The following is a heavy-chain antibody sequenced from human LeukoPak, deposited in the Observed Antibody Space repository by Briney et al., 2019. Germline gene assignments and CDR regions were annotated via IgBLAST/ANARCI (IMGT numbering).Heavy chain of an antibody. D-gene: IGHD6-13*01. CDR2: ISDSGGST. V-gene: IGHV3-23*01. CDR1: GFTFSSYA. Sequence: GGSLRLSCAASGFTFSSYAMSWVRQAPGKGLEWVSSISDSGGSTYYADSVQGRFTISRDNSKNTLYLQMNSLRAEDTAVYYCARDQGIAAAGWGYFDYWGQGTLVTVSS. J-gene: IGHJ4*02. CDR3: ARDQGIAAAGWGYFDY.